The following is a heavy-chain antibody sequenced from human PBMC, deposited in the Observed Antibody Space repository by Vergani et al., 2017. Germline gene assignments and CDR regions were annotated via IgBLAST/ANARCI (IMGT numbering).Heavy chain of an antibody. CDR3: ASGKYYSDSTSHFRGRYFDV. CDR1: GDSIISRSYY. D-gene: IGHD3-16*01. V-gene: IGHV4-39*01. Sequence: QMQLQESGPGLVKASETLSLTCTDSGDSIISRSYYWGWTRQPPGKGLEWIGSIYNSGNGDSSSSLKSRVTISADTSKNQFSLRLTSVTAADTAVYYCASGKYYSDSTSHFRGRYFDVWGRGTLVPVPS. J-gene: IGHJ2*01. CDR2: IYNSGNG.